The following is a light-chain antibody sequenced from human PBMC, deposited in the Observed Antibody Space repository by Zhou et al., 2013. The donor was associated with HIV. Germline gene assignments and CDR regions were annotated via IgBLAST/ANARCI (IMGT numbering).Light chain of an antibody. CDR1: SSDIGSYVL. CDR2: DVN. V-gene: IGLV2-23*02. CDR3: CSYAGPNILV. Sequence: QSALTQPASVSGSPGQSITISCTGTSSDIGSYVLVSWYQQHPGKGPKLMVYDVNKRPSGVSSRFSGSKSGNTASLTISGLQAEDEADYFCCSYAGPNILVFGGGTKLTVL. J-gene: IGLJ2*01.